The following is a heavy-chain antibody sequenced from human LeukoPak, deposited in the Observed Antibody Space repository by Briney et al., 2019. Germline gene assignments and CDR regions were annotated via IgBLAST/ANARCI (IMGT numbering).Heavy chain of an antibody. D-gene: IGHD3-3*01. CDR3: ARDRNTDFWSGYYTNYFDY. Sequence: GGSLRLSCAGSGFTFSTYSMQWVRQAPGKGLEWVSDISRSSATINYADSVKGRFTISRDNVRNSLFLQMNSLRAEDTAVYYCARDRNTDFWSGYYTNYFDYWGQGTLVTVSS. CDR1: GFTFSTYS. J-gene: IGHJ4*02. V-gene: IGHV3-48*01. CDR2: ISRSSATI.